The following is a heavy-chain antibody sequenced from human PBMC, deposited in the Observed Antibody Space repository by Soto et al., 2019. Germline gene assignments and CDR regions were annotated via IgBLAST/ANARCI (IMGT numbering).Heavy chain of an antibody. CDR2: IFYRGST. CDR1: GGSVSSGSHY. D-gene: IGHD2-21*02. Sequence: QVQLQESGPGLVKPSETLSLTCTVSGGSVSSGSHYWSWIRQPPGEGLEWIGQIFYRGSTNYNPSLKSRVTMSVDTSKNQFSLELSSMTAADTAVYFCARDFCGGDCSDDYYYSAMDVWGQGTTVTVSS. J-gene: IGHJ6*02. V-gene: IGHV4-61*01. CDR3: ARDFCGGDCSDDYYYSAMDV.